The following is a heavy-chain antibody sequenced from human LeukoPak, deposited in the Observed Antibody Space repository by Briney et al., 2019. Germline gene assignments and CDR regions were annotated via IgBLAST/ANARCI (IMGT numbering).Heavy chain of an antibody. V-gene: IGHV3-30*18. CDR2: ISYEGSNE. J-gene: IGHJ4*02. CDR1: GFTFSTYA. D-gene: IGHD6-13*01. Sequence: QPGRSLRLSCAASGFTFSTYAMHWVRQAPGKGLEWVADISYEGSNEYYGDSVKGRFTISRDNSKNTLYLQMNSLRAEDTAVYYCAKDRYSGLNTIDYWGQGTLVTVSS. CDR3: AKDRYSGLNTIDY.